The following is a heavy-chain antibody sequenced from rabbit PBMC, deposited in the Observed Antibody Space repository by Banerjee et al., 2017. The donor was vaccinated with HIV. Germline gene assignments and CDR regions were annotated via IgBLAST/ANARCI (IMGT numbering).Heavy chain of an antibody. CDR2: IYAGSSGSA. V-gene: IGHV1S45*01. J-gene: IGHJ4*01. D-gene: IGHD8-1*01. CDR3: ARVGSYWSFNL. CDR1: GFTISSGYD. Sequence: QEQLEESGGDLVKPGASLTLTCTASGFTISSGYDMCWVRQAPGKGLEWIACIYAGSSGSAYYASWVNGRFTISKASWTTVTLQMTSLTAADTASYFCARVGSYWSFNLWGPGTLVTVS.